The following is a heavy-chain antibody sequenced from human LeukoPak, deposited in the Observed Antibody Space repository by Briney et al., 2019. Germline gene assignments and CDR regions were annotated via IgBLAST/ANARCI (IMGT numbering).Heavy chain of an antibody. Sequence: ASVKVSCKAPGYTFTSYAMHWVRQAPGQRLEWMGWINAGNGNTKYSQKFQGRVTITRDTSASTAYMELSSLRSEDTAVYYCARGMLDGVPVLLWFGEFDDAFDIWGQGTMVTVSS. CDR3: ARGMLDGVPVLLWFGEFDDAFDI. D-gene: IGHD3-10*01. CDR1: GYTFTSYA. J-gene: IGHJ3*02. CDR2: INAGNGNT. V-gene: IGHV1-3*01.